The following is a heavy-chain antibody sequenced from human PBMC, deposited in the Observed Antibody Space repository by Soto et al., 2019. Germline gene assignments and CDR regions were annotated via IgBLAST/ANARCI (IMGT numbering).Heavy chain of an antibody. CDR2: ISAYNGNT. Sequence: ASVKVSCKASGYTFTSYGISWVRQAPGQGLEWMGWISAYNGNTNYAQKLQGRVTMTTDTSTSTAYMELRSLRSDDTAVYYCAREVSAAGTAQGYYYHHVVVWGQGTPATVPS. J-gene: IGHJ6*03. D-gene: IGHD6-13*01. CDR1: GYTFTSYG. V-gene: IGHV1-18*01. CDR3: AREVSAAGTAQGYYYHHVVV.